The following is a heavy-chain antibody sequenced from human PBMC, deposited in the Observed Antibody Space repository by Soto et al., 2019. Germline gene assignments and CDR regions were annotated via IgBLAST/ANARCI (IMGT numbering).Heavy chain of an antibody. CDR3: ARIPRIAVAGTGQASYSYGMHV. CDR2: IDWDDDK. J-gene: IGHJ6*01. Sequence: SGPTLVNPTQTLTLTCTFSGFSLSTSGMCVSWIRQPPGKALEWLALIDWDDDKYYSTSLKTRLTISKDTSKNQVVLTMTNMDPVDTATYYCARIPRIAVAGTGQASYSYGMHVRGQGTTGTVSS. V-gene: IGHV2-70*01. CDR1: GFSLSTSGMC. D-gene: IGHD6-19*01.